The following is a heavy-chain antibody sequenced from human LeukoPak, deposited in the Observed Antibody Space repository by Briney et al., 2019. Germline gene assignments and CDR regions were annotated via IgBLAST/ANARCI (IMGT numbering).Heavy chain of an antibody. CDR1: GFTFGSYD. CDR3: ARGVGASLT. J-gene: IGHJ5*02. CDR2: ISYHGRNK. D-gene: IGHD1-26*01. V-gene: IGHV3-30*04. Sequence: PGGSLRLSCAASGFTFGSYDIHWVRQAPGKGLEWVAFISYHGRNKYYGDSVKGRFTISRDNSKNTVSLQMDILRAEDTAVYYCARGVGASLTWGQGTLVTVSS.